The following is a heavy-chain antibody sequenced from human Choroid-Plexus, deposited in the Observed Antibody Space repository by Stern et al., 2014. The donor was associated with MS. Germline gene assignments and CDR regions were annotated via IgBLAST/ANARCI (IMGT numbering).Heavy chain of an antibody. J-gene: IGHJ5*02. D-gene: IGHD2/OR15-2a*01. CDR2: LSYDGSKK. Sequence: VQLVESGGGVVQPGKPLRLSCVASGFTLGSCAMHWVRQAQGKGVAWVAGLSYDGSKKYYADSVKGRFTISRDNSQNTLYMQMSSLRPEDTAVYYCAKDRQYLTYFFDHWGQGSLVTVSS. CDR1: GFTLGSCA. V-gene: IGHV3-30*18. CDR3: AKDRQYLTYFFDH.